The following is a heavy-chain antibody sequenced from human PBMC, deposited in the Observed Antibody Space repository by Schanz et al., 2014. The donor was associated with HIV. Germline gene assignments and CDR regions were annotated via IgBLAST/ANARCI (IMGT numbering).Heavy chain of an antibody. CDR3: ARDTNFVLDV. J-gene: IGHJ6*02. D-gene: IGHD2-8*01. Sequence: QVQLVQSGAEVKKPGASVKVSCEASGYTFTDYYIHWVRQAPGQGLEWMGWVKPNSGGTYYAKKFQGRIIMTRDTSIRTASMELSSLRSDDTAVYYCARDTNFVLDVWGQGTTVTVSS. CDR1: GYTFTDYY. CDR2: VKPNSGGT. V-gene: IGHV1-2*02.